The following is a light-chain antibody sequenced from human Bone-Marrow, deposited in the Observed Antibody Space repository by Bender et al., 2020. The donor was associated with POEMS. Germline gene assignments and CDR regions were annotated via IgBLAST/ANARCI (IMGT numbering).Light chain of an antibody. CDR1: RSDVGAHNF. CDR3: AAWDDGLSVVF. CDR2: DVS. J-gene: IGLJ2*01. V-gene: IGLV2-14*03. Sequence: QSALTQPASVSGSPGQSITISCTGSRSDVGAHNFVSWYQQHPGKAPKLMVFDVSHRPSGVSNRFSGSKSGTSASLAISGLQSEDEADYYCAAWDDGLSVVFFGGGTKLTVL.